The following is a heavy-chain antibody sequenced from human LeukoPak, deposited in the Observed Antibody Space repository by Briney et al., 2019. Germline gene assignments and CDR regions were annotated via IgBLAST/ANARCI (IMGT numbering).Heavy chain of an antibody. CDR2: ISGYNGNT. D-gene: IGHD3-3*01. CDR3: ARAWSRRDYYYYMDV. CDR1: GYDFRGYS. J-gene: IGHJ6*03. V-gene: IGHV1-18*01. Sequence: GASVKVSCKASGYDFRGYSISWVRQAPGQGLEWMGWISGYNGNTHYPQKLQGRVTMTTDTSTSTAYMELRSLRSDDTAAYYCARAWSRRDYYYYMDVWGKGTTVTVSS.